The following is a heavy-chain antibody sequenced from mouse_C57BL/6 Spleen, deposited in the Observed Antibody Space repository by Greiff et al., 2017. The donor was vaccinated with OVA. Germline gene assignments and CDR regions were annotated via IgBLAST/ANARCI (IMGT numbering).Heavy chain of an antibody. CDR1: GYTFTDYN. CDR2: INPNNGGT. Sequence: VQLQQSGPELVKPGASVKMSCKASGYTFTDYNMHWVKQSHGKSLEWIGYINPNNGGTSYNQKFKGKATLTVNKSSSTAYMELRSLTSEDSAVYYCARDYYGNYEGRYYFDYWGQGTTLTVSS. CDR3: ARDYYGNYEGRYYFDY. J-gene: IGHJ2*01. V-gene: IGHV1-22*01. D-gene: IGHD2-1*01.